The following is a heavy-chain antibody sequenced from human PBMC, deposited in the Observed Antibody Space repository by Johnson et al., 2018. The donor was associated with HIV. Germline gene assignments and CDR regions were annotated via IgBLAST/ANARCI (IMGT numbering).Heavy chain of an antibody. CDR1: GFTVSSNY. V-gene: IGHV3-53*01. D-gene: IGHD6-25*01. CDR3: AREKAAGAFVV. Sequence: VQLVESGGGLIQPGGSLRLSCAASGFTVSSNYMSWVRQAPGKGLEWASVIYSGGSTGYADSVKGRFTISRDNAKNSLYLQMNSLRAEYTALYYCAREKAAGAFVVWGHGTMVTVAS. CDR2: IYSGGST. J-gene: IGHJ3*01.